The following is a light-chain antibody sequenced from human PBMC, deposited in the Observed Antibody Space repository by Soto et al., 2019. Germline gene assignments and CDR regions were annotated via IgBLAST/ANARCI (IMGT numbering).Light chain of an antibody. V-gene: IGLV2-14*03. J-gene: IGLJ1*01. Sequence: QSALDQPASVSGSPGQSITISCTGTSSDVGAYDFVSWYQQHPDKAPKLMIYEVSNRPSGVSYRFSGSKSVNTATLTISGLQAEDEADYYCSSYTTSSTRVFGTGTKVTVL. CDR3: SSYTTSSTRV. CDR1: SSDVGAYDF. CDR2: EVS.